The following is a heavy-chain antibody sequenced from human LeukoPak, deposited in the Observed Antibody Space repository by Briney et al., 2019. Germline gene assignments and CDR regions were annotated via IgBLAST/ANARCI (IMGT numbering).Heavy chain of an antibody. J-gene: IGHJ6*03. CDR3: ARGRQDVTMIVVVMTAVSYYLDV. CDR1: GGTFSGYY. CDR2: MNPSRST. D-gene: IGHD3-22*01. Sequence: KPSENLSFNCAVDGGTFSGYYWTWLRQTPEKGLEWIGEMNPSRSTSYNPSLKSRVTISVDTSKNQFSLKLSSVTAADTAVYYCARGRQDVTMIVVVMTAVSYYLDVWGKGTTVTVS. V-gene: IGHV4-34*01.